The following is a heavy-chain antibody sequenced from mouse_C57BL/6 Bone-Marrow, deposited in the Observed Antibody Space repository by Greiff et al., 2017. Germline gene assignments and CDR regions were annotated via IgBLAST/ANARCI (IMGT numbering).Heavy chain of an antibody. CDR2: ISDGGSYT. CDR3: ARDGYYGSRDFDV. J-gene: IGHJ1*03. CDR1: GFTFSSYA. D-gene: IGHD1-1*01. V-gene: IGHV5-4*01. Sequence: DVHLVESGGGLVKPGGSLKLSCAASGFTFSSYAMSWVRQTPEKRLEWVATISDGGSYTYYPDNVKGRFTISRDNAKNNLYLQMSHLKSESTAMYYCARDGYYGSRDFDVWGTGTTVTVSS.